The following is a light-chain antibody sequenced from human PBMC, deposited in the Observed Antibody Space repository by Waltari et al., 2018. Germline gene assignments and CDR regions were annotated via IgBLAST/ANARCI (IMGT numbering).Light chain of an antibody. Sequence: QSALTQPASVSGSPGQSITISCTGTSSDVGGYHYVSWYQQHQGKAPKLMIYEVSNRPSGVSNRFSGSQSGNTASLTISGLQAEDEADYYCSSYTSSSTLVFGGGTKLTVL. CDR2: EVS. CDR3: SSYTSSSTLV. J-gene: IGLJ2*01. V-gene: IGLV2-14*01. CDR1: SSDVGGYHY.